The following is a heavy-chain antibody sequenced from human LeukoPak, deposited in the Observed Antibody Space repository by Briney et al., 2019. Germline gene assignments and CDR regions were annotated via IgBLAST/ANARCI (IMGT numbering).Heavy chain of an antibody. Sequence: HPGGSLRLSCAASGFTFSSYAMSWVRQAPGKGLEWVSAISGSGGSTYYADSVKGRFTISRDNSKNTLYLQMNSLRAEDTAVYYCAKFVGYYYDSSGYYYDPAFDYWGQGTLVTVSS. CDR1: GFTFSSYA. V-gene: IGHV3-23*01. CDR2: ISGSGGST. CDR3: AKFVGYYYDSSGYYYDPAFDY. D-gene: IGHD3-22*01. J-gene: IGHJ4*02.